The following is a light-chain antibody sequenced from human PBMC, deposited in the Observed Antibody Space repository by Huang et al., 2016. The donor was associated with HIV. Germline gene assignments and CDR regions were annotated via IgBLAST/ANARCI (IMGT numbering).Light chain of an antibody. CDR2: GAS. CDR3: QQYNNWPPVT. Sequence: ETVMTQSPATLSVSPGERVTISCRASESVGRTLAWYQQKPGQAPRLLIYGASTRATGVPPRFSGRWSGTEFTLAISSLQSEDFAVYYCQQYNNWPPVTFGQGTRLEIK. CDR1: ESVGRT. V-gene: IGKV3-15*01. J-gene: IGKJ5*01.